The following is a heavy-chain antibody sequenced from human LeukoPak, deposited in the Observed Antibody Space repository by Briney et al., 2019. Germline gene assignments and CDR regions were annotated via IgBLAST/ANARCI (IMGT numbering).Heavy chain of an antibody. CDR1: GYTISSHG. D-gene: IGHD6-19*01. CDR3: ARHYSSGWFDY. Sequence: GGSLRLSCAVSGYTISSHGMEWLRQAPGKGLEWVAVIWYDGSKMYYADSVKGRFTISRDNSKNILYLEMNSLRAEDTAVYYCARHYSSGWFDYWGQGTLVTVSS. V-gene: IGHV3-33*01. J-gene: IGHJ4*02. CDR2: IWYDGSKM.